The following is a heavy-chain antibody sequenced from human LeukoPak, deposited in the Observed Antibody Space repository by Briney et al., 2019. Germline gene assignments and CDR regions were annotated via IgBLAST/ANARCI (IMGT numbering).Heavy chain of an antibody. CDR3: ARARLRWERYFDY. D-gene: IGHD4-23*01. V-gene: IGHV3-21*01. J-gene: IGHJ4*02. CDR2: ISSSSSYI. CDR1: GFTFSSYS. Sequence: PGGSLRLSCAASGFTFSSYSMNWVRQAPGKGLEWVSSISSSSSYIYYADSVKGRFTISRDKAKNSLYLQMNSLRAEDTAVYYCARARLRWERYFDYWGQGTLVTVSS.